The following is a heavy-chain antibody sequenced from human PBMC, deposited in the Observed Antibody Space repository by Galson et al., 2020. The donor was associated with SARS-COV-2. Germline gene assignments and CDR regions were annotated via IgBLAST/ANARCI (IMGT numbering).Heavy chain of an antibody. J-gene: IGHJ4*02. V-gene: IGHV1-18*01. CDR1: GYTFTSYG. Sequence: ASVPVPCKASGYTFTSYGISWMRQAPAQGLEWMGWISAYNGNTNYPQKLQGRVTMPTDTSTSTAYMELRSLRSDDTAVYFCAWVRGVISWFHYWGQGTLVTVAS. D-gene: IGHD3-10*01. CDR2: ISAYNGNT. CDR3: AWVRGVISWFHY.